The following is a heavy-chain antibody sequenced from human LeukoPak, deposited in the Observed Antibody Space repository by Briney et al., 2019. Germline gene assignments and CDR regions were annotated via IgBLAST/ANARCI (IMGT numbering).Heavy chain of an antibody. CDR2: ISSNGGST. Sequence: GGSLRLSCSASGFTFSSYAMHWVRQAPGKGLEYVSAISSNGGSTYYADSVKGRFTISRDNSKNTLYLQMSSLRAEDTAVYYCVKEDRITMVRGVIIKGALDYWGQGTLVTVSS. J-gene: IGHJ4*02. V-gene: IGHV3-64D*06. CDR3: VKEDRITMVRGVIIKGALDY. D-gene: IGHD3-10*01. CDR1: GFTFSSYA.